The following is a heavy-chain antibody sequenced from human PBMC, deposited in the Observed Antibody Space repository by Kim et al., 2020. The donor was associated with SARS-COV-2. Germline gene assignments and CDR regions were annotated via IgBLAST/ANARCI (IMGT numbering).Heavy chain of an antibody. V-gene: IGHV3-23*01. Sequence: RFTISRDNSKNTLYLQMNSLRAEDTAVYYCAKGDYSNYPHWYYYYYGMDVWGQGTTVTVSS. J-gene: IGHJ6*02. D-gene: IGHD4-4*01. CDR3: AKGDYSNYPHWYYYYYGMDV.